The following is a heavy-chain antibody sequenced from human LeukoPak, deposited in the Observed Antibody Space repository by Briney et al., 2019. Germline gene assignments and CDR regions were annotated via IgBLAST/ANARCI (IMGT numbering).Heavy chain of an antibody. Sequence: GGSLRLSCAASGFTFSSYAMSWVRQAPGKGLDWVSGISGSGDNTYYAASVKGRFTISRDNSKNTLYVQVNSLGTEDTAAYYCAKGSYYDSSGSFYFDYWGQGTLVTVSS. CDR3: AKGSYYDSSGSFYFDY. D-gene: IGHD3-22*01. V-gene: IGHV3-23*01. CDR2: ISGSGDNT. J-gene: IGHJ4*02. CDR1: GFTFSSYA.